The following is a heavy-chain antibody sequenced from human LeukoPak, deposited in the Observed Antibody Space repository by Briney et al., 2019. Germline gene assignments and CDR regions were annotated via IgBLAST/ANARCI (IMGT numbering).Heavy chain of an antibody. CDR3: TRVRGGAGFDY. CDR2: IRSKAYGCTT. CDR1: GFTFGDYA. J-gene: IGHJ4*02. Sequence: GRSLRLSCTASGFTFGDYAMSWVRQAPGKGLEWEGFIRSKAYGCTTEYAESVKGRLTISRDDAKRNAYLQMNSLKTEDTALYYCTRVRGGAGFDYWGQGTLVTVSS. V-gene: IGHV3-49*04. D-gene: IGHD3-10*01.